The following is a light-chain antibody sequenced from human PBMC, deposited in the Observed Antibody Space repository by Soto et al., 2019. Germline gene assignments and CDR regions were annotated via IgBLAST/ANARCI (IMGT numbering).Light chain of an antibody. J-gene: IGLJ2*01. Sequence: QSVLTQPHSASGTPGQRVTISCSGSSSNIGSNYVYWYQQLPGTAPKLLIYRNNQRPSGVPDRFSGSKSGTSASLAISGLRSEDEAAYYCAAWDDSLSGVVFGGGTKVTVL. V-gene: IGLV1-47*01. CDR3: AAWDDSLSGVV. CDR2: RNN. CDR1: SSNIGSNY.